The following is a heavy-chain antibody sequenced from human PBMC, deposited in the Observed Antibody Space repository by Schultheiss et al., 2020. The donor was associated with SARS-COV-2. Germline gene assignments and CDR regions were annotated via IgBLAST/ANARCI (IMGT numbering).Heavy chain of an antibody. Sequence: GSLRLSCAASGFTFSSYAMHWVRQAPGKGLEWVAVISYDGSNKYYADSVKGRFTISRDNSKNTLYLQMNSLRAEDTAVYYCARDRELSFDYWGQGTLVTVSS. J-gene: IGHJ4*02. D-gene: IGHD1-7*01. CDR3: ARDRELSFDY. CDR2: ISYDGSNK. V-gene: IGHV3-30*01. CDR1: GFTFSSYA.